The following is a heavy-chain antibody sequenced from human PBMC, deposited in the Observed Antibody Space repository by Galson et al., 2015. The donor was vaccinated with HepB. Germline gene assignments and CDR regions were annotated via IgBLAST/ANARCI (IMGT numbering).Heavy chain of an antibody. CDR1: GFTFSSYA. Sequence: SLRLSCAASGFTFSSYAMTWVRQAPGKGLEWVSGITGSGGRTYYADSVKGRFTISRDNSKNTLYLQMNSLRAEDTAVYYCARDANYYGSGSYPHYWGQGTLVTVSS. D-gene: IGHD3-10*01. V-gene: IGHV3-23*01. CDR3: ARDANYYGSGSYPHY. CDR2: ITGSGGRT. J-gene: IGHJ4*02.